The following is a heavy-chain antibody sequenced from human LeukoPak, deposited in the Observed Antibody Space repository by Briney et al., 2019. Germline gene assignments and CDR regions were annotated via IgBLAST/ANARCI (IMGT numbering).Heavy chain of an antibody. V-gene: IGHV3-7*01. J-gene: IGHJ6*03. CDR2: IKQDGSEK. D-gene: IGHD3-3*01. CDR1: GVTFSNYW. CDR3: ARDNGVVHGVYYMDV. Sequence: GESLRLSCAASGVTFSNYWMTWVRQAPGKGLEWVGDIKQDGSEKLYVKSVRGRFTISRDNAKMSLFLQMNSLRAEDTAVYYCARDNGVVHGVYYMDVWGKGTTVTVS.